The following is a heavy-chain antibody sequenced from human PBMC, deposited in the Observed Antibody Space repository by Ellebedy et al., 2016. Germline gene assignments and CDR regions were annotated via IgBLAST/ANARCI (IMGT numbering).Heavy chain of an antibody. CDR3: ARDLVYYGSGSYYRAFDI. D-gene: IGHD3-10*01. CDR1: GGSFSGYY. J-gene: IGHJ3*02. V-gene: IGHV4-34*01. Sequence: SETLSLTCAVYGGSFSGYYWSWIRQPPGKGLEWIGEINHSGRTNYNPSLKSRVTIPVDTSKNQFSLKLSSVTAADTAVYYCARDLVYYGSGSYYRAFDIWGQGTMVTVSS. CDR2: INHSGRT.